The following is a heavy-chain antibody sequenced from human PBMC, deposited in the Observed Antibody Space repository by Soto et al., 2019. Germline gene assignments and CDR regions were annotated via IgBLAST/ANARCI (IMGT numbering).Heavy chain of an antibody. CDR2: IYTSGST. CDR1: GGSISSYY. V-gene: IGHV4-4*07. Sequence: QVQLQESGPGLVKPSETLSLICTVSGGSISSYYWSWIRQPAGKGLECIGRIYTSGSTNYNPSLKSRVTMSVDTSKNQCSLKLSSVTAADTAVYYCARDVYGSSTSGYFHYGVDVWGQGTTVTVSS. J-gene: IGHJ6*02. D-gene: IGHD2-2*01. CDR3: ARDVYGSSTSGYFHYGVDV.